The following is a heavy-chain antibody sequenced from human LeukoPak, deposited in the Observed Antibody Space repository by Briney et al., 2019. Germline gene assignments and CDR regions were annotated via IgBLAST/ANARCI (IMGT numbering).Heavy chain of an antibody. J-gene: IGHJ4*02. D-gene: IGHD6-13*01. Sequence: GGSLRLSFAASGFTLAGYTMHWVRQAPGKGLEWVAVISSDGSSMYYADSVKGRFTISRDNSKNTLYLQMNSLRTEDTAVYYCARDQGRIAAAGNYLSSGYWGQGTLVTVSS. CDR1: GFTLAGYT. V-gene: IGHV3-30-3*01. CDR2: ISSDGSSM. CDR3: ARDQGRIAAAGNYLSSGY.